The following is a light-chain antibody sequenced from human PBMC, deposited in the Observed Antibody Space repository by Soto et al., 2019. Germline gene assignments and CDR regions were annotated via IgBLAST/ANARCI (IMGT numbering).Light chain of an antibody. V-gene: IGLV2-14*01. J-gene: IGLJ3*02. CDR3: TSSTSSNTLV. CDR1: KNDIGSSDY. Sequence: QSALTQPASVSASPGQSITISCTGGKNDIGSSDYVSWYQQHPGKAPKLIIYWVSNRPSGTSDRFSGSTSGNTASLTISELQAHEEADYYCTSSTSSNTLVFGGGTKLTVL. CDR2: WVS.